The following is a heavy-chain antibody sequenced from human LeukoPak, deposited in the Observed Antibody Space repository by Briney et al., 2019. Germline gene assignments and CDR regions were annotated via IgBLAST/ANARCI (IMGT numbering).Heavy chain of an antibody. Sequence: ASVTVSCTASGYTFTDYTMHWLRQAPGQRLDWMGWINGGSGNTKYSPGFQGRVTITRDTSASTAYMELSSLRSEDTAVYYCANPRYDSSGYYYVDWGQGTLVTVSS. CDR2: INGGSGNT. CDR3: ANPRYDSSGYYYVD. V-gene: IGHV1-3*01. CDR1: GYTFTDYT. D-gene: IGHD3-22*01. J-gene: IGHJ4*02.